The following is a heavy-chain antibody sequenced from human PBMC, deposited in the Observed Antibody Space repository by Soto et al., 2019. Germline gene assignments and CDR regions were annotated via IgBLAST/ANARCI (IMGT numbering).Heavy chain of an antibody. Sequence: QVQLVQSGAEVKKPGASVKVSCKASGYTFTSYYMHWVRQAPGQGLEWMGIINPSGGSTRYKQKFQGRVTMTRDTSTSTVYMELSSLRSEDTAVYYCARGTYYYDSSGPGGAFDIWGQGTMVTVSS. CDR1: GYTFTSYY. V-gene: IGHV1-46*01. D-gene: IGHD3-22*01. CDR2: INPSGGST. J-gene: IGHJ3*02. CDR3: ARGTYYYDSSGPGGAFDI.